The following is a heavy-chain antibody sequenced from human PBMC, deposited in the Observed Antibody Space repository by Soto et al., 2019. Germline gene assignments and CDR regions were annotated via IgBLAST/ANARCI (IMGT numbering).Heavy chain of an antibody. D-gene: IGHD3-3*01. CDR3: ASSYSTHTITIFGVVPHYYGMDV. CDR1: GFTFSSYS. V-gene: IGHV3-21*01. CDR2: ISSSSSYI. Sequence: PGGSLRLSCAASGFTFSSYSMNWVRQAPGKGLEWVSSISSSSSYIYYADSVKGRFTISRDNAKNSLYLQMNSLRAEDTAVYYCASSYSTHTITIFGVVPHYYGMDVWGQGTTVTVSS. J-gene: IGHJ6*02.